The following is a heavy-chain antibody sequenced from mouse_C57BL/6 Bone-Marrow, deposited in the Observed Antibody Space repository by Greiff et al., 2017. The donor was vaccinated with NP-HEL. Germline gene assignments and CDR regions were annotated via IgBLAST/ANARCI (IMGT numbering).Heavy chain of an antibody. CDR3: ARSAYYSTWFAY. CDR1: GYTFTDYN. D-gene: IGHD2-5*01. J-gene: IGHJ3*01. V-gene: IGHV1-18*01. CDR2: INPNNGGT. Sequence: EVKLVESGPELVKPGASVKITCKASGYTFTDYNMDWVKQSHGKSLEWIGDINPNNGGTIYNQKFKGKATLTVDKSSSTAYMELRSLTSEDTAVYYCARSAYYSTWFAYWGQGTLVTVSA.